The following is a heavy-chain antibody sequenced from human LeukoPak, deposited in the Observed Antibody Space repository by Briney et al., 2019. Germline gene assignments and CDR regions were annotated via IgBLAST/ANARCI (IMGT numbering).Heavy chain of an antibody. D-gene: IGHD2-15*01. V-gene: IGHV1-46*01. Sequence: ASVKVSCKASGYTFRNYYMHWVRQAPGQGLEWMGIINPSGGSTTYAQKFQGRVTMTRDMSTSTIYMELSSLRSEDTAVYYCARGSESYSMGDYWGQGTLVTVSS. J-gene: IGHJ4*02. CDR1: GYTFRNYY. CDR2: INPSGGST. CDR3: ARGSESYSMGDY.